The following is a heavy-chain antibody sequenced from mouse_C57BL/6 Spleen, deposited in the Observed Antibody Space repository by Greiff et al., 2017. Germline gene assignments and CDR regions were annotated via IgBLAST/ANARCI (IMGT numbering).Heavy chain of an antibody. V-gene: IGHV5-4*01. CDR2: ISDGGSYT. J-gene: IGHJ3*01. Sequence: EVQRVESGGGLVKPGGSLKLSCAASGFTFSSYAMSWVRQTPEKRLEWVATISDGGSYTYYPDNVKGRFTISRDNAKNNLYLQMSHLTSEDTAMYYCARDLDDGYLAVFAYWGQGTLVTVSA. D-gene: IGHD2-3*01. CDR3: ARDLDDGYLAVFAY. CDR1: GFTFSSYA.